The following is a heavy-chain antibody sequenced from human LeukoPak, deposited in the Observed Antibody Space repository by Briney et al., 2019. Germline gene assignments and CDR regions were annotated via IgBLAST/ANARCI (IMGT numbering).Heavy chain of an antibody. D-gene: IGHD3-10*01. CDR3: GKAGSSGLDF. Sequence: GGSLRLSCAASGFTFSTYAMHWVRQAPGKGLEWVAFIRYDGTNKHYGDSVKGRFTISRDNSKNTLYLQMNSLRAEDTAVYYRGKAGSSGLDFWGQGTLVTVSS. J-gene: IGHJ4*02. CDR1: GFTFSTYA. V-gene: IGHV3-30*02. CDR2: IRYDGTNK.